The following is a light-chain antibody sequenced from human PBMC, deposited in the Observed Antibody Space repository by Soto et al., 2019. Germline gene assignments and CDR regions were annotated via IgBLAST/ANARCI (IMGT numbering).Light chain of an antibody. Sequence: EIVLTQSPATLSLFPGERATLSCRASQSLSSSLAWYQQKPGQAPRVLIYDTSTRATGIPARFSGSGSGTDFTLTIGSLEPEDSAVYYCHQRSNWWTFGQGTKVDIK. CDR1: QSLSSS. V-gene: IGKV3-11*01. CDR3: HQRSNWWT. J-gene: IGKJ1*01. CDR2: DTS.